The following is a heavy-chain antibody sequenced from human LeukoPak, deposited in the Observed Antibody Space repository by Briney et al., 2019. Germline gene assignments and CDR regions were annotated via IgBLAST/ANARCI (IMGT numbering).Heavy chain of an antibody. Sequence: GASVKVSCKASGYTFTSYGISWVRQAPGQGLEWMGWISAYNGNTNYAQKLQGRVTMTTDTSTSTAYMELRSLRSDDTAVYYCARVNEVGPGVLRYFDWSHWGQGTLVTVSS. CDR1: GYTFTSYG. CDR3: ARVNEVGPGVLRYFDWSH. CDR2: ISAYNGNT. D-gene: IGHD3-9*01. J-gene: IGHJ1*01. V-gene: IGHV1-18*01.